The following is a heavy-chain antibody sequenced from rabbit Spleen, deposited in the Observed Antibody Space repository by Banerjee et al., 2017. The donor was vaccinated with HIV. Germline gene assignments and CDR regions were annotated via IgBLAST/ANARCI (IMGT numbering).Heavy chain of an antibody. V-gene: IGHV1S45*01. CDR1: GVSFSNKAV. CDR2: INAITGKA. Sequence: EQLVESGGGLVQPEGSLTLTCKASGVSFSNKAVMCWVRQAPGKGLEWIACINAITGKAVYANWAKGRSTFSKSSSTTVTLQMTSLTAADTATYFCARDSGSSFSSYGMDLWGQGTLVTVS. J-gene: IGHJ6*01. D-gene: IGHD8-1*01. CDR3: ARDSGSSFSSYGMDL.